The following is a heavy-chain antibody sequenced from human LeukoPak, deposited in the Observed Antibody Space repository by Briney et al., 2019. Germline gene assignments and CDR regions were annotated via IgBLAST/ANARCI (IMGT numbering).Heavy chain of an antibody. V-gene: IGHV1-69*13. J-gene: IGHJ4*02. CDR3: ARNRASITMHYFDY. D-gene: IGHD3-10*01. CDR1: GGTFSSYA. Sequence: SVKVSCKASGGTFSSYAISWVRQAPGQGLEWMGGIIPIFGTANYAQKFQGRVTITADESTSTAYMELSSLRSEDTAVYYCARNRASITMHYFDYWGQGTLVTVSS. CDR2: IIPIFGTA.